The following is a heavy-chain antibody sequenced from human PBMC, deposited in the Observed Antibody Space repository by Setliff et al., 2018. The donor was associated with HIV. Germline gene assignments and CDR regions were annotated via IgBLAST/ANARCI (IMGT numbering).Heavy chain of an antibody. CDR1: GDSISSYS. V-gene: IGHV4-4*07. CDR2: IYTSGST. D-gene: IGHD1-26*01. Sequence: SETLSLTCTVSGDSISSYSWAWIRQPAGKGPEWIGRIYTSGSTNYNPSLKSRVTMSVDTSKNQLSLKLTSATAADTAIYYCARAIVGTIDAFDIWGQVTMVTVSS. CDR3: ARAIVGTIDAFDI. J-gene: IGHJ3*02.